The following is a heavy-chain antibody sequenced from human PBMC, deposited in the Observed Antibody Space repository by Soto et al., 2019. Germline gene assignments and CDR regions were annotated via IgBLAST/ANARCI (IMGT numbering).Heavy chain of an antibody. Sequence: VGSLRLSCAASGFTFSSYGMHWVRQAPGKGLEWVAVISYDGSNKYYADSVKGRFTISRDNSKNTLYLQMNSLRAEDTAVYYCARGYASSGWPPGFDYWGQGTLVTVSS. D-gene: IGHD6-19*01. CDR2: ISYDGSNK. CDR1: GFTFSSYG. CDR3: ARGYASSGWPPGFDY. V-gene: IGHV3-30*03. J-gene: IGHJ4*02.